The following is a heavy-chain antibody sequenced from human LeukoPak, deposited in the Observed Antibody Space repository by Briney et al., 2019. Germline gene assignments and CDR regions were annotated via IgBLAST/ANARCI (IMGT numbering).Heavy chain of an antibody. CDR3: AIWGDYDVLTGYYVPDY. Sequence: GGSLRLSRVASGFTFSNYAMSWVRQAPGKGLEWVSAITGSGTSTYYADSLKGRFTISRDNSKNTVFLQMNSLRHEDTAIYYCAIWGDYDVLTGYYVPDYWGQGTLVTVSS. CDR1: GFTFSNYA. D-gene: IGHD3-9*01. J-gene: IGHJ4*02. V-gene: IGHV3-23*01. CDR2: ITGSGTST.